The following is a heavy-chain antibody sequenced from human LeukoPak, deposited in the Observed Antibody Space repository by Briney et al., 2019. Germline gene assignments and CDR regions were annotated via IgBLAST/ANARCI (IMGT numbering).Heavy chain of an antibody. Sequence: GGSLRLSCAASGFTFSSYGMHWVCQAPGKGLEWVAVISYDGSNKYYADSVKGRFTISRDNSKNTLYLQMNSLRAEDTAVYYCAKGAYSSGWYYFDYWGQGTLVTVSS. V-gene: IGHV3-30*18. CDR3: AKGAYSSGWYYFDY. J-gene: IGHJ4*02. CDR1: GFTFSSYG. CDR2: ISYDGSNK. D-gene: IGHD6-19*01.